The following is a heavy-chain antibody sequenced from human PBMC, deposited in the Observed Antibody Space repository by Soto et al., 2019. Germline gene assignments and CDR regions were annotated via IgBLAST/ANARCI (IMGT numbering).Heavy chain of an antibody. Sequence: GGSLRLSCAASGFTFSSYSMNWVRQAPGKGLEWVSAITGSGGSTYYADSVKGRFTISRDNSKNTLYLQMNSLRAEDTAVYYCSGPIVMIAAHFDNWGQGTLVTVSS. CDR3: SGPIVMIAAHFDN. D-gene: IGHD2-15*01. CDR2: ITGSGGST. CDR1: GFTFSSYS. J-gene: IGHJ4*02. V-gene: IGHV3-23*01.